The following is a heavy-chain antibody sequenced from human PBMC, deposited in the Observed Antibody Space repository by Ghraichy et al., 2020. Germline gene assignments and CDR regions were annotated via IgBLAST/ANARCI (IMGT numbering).Heavy chain of an antibody. D-gene: IGHD5-24*01. V-gene: IGHV3-30*04. CDR2: TSYAGNYK. Sequence: GESLNISCAASGFTFSSYAMHWVRQAPGKGLEWVAVTSYAGNYKYYADSVKGRFTISRDNSKNTLYLQMNSLRADDTAVYFCSRGGVGYNLQGDYWGQGTLVTVSS. CDR3: SRGGVGYNLQGDY. J-gene: IGHJ4*02. CDR1: GFTFSSYA.